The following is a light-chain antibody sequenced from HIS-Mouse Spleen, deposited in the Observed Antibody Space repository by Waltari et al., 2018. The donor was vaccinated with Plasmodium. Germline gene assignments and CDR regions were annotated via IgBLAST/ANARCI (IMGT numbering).Light chain of an antibody. CDR3: YSTDSSGNHRV. Sequence: SYELTQPPSVSVSPGQTARITCSGDALPKKYAYWYQQKSGQAPVLVIYEDRKRPSGIPEGCSGASSGTMATLTISGAQGEDEADYYCYSTDSSGNHRVFGGGTKLTVL. V-gene: IGLV3-10*01. CDR1: ALPKKY. CDR2: EDR. J-gene: IGLJ3*02.